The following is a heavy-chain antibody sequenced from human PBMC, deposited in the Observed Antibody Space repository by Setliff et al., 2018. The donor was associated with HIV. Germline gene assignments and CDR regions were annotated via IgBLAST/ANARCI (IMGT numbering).Heavy chain of an antibody. CDR2: TNHRGSA. D-gene: IGHD6-13*01. CDR3: ARQGGFSSSYYPRNYVDV. V-gene: IGHV4-34*01. CDR1: GGSFSGYF. Sequence: SETLSLTCAVYGGSFSGYFWSWIRQSPGKGLEWIGETNHRGSANHNPSFKSRVIISVDTSKNQFSLKLSSVTAADTAVYYCARQGGFSSSYYPRNYVDVWGKGTTVTVS. J-gene: IGHJ6*03.